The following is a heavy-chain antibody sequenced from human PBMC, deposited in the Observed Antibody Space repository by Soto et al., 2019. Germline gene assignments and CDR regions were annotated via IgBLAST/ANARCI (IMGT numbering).Heavy chain of an antibody. J-gene: IGHJ6*02. D-gene: IGHD4-4*01. V-gene: IGHV3-15*01. Sequence: KTGGSVRLSCAASGFTFSNAWMSWVRQAPGKGLEWVGRIKSKTDGGTTDYAAPVKGRFTISRDDSKNTLYLQMNSLKTEDTAVYYCTTDETSNPTHVYYYYGMDVWGQGTTVTVSS. CDR1: GFTFSNAW. CDR2: IKSKTDGGTT. CDR3: TTDETSNPTHVYYYYGMDV.